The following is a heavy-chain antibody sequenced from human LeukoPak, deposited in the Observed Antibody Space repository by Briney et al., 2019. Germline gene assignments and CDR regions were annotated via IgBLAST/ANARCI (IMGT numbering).Heavy chain of an antibody. D-gene: IGHD4-17*01. CDR1: GYTFTSYG. CDR3: AREGPTVF. V-gene: IGHV1-2*02. J-gene: IGHJ4*02. Sequence: GASVKVSCKASGYTFTSYGISWVRQAPGQGLEWMGWINPNSGGTNYAQKFQGRVTMTRDTSISTAYMELSRLRSDDTAVYYCAREGPTVFWGQGTLVTVSS. CDR2: INPNSGGT.